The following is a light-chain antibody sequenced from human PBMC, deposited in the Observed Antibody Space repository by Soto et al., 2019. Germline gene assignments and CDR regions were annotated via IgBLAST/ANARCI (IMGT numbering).Light chain of an antibody. V-gene: IGLV2-14*01. CDR2: EVS. CDR1: NSDVGAYNY. Sequence: QSALTQPASVSGSPGQSITISCTGTNSDVGAYNYVSWYQQYPGKAPKLIICEVSNRPPGVSNRLSGSKSGNTASLTISGLQAEDEADYYCSSYTSTSTWVFGGGTQLTVL. J-gene: IGLJ3*02. CDR3: SSYTSTSTWV.